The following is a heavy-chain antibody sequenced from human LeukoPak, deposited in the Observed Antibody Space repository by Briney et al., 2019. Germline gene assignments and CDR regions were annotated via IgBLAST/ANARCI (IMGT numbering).Heavy chain of an antibody. Sequence: ASVKVSCKASGGTFSSYAISWVRQAPGQGLEWMGGTIPIFGTANYAQKFQGRVTITTDESTSTAYMELSNLRSEDTAVYYCARGLGGFGSSGYYGDYWGQGTLVTVSS. J-gene: IGHJ4*02. D-gene: IGHD3-22*01. CDR1: GGTFSSYA. CDR2: TIPIFGTA. CDR3: ARGLGGFGSSGYYGDY. V-gene: IGHV1-69*05.